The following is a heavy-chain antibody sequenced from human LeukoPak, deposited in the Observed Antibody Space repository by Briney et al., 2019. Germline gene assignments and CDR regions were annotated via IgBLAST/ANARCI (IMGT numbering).Heavy chain of an antibody. CDR2: INRSGST. J-gene: IGHJ4*02. V-gene: IGHV4-34*01. Sequence: PSQTLSLTCAVEGGSFSVYYWSWIRHPPGKGQEWIGEINRSGSTNSNPSLKNRVTISVDTSKNQFSLKLSSVTAADTAVYYCARYSNLLTVTKTAKVYYFDYWGQGTLVTVSS. CDR1: GGSFSVYY. D-gene: IGHD4-17*01. CDR3: ARYSNLLTVTKTAKVYYFDY.